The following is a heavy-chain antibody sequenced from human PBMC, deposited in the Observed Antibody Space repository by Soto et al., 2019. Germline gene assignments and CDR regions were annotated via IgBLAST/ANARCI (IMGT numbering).Heavy chain of an antibody. Sequence: ASVKVSCKASGYTFTGHYMHWVRQAPGQGLEWMGWINPNGGGTKYAHKFQGRVTMTRDTSISTAYMELSSLRSDDTAVYYCSRESGQLDYHYGVDVWGQGTAVTVSS. CDR2: INPNGGGT. V-gene: IGHV1-2*02. CDR3: SRESGQLDYHYGVDV. CDR1: GYTFTGHY. D-gene: IGHD6-13*01. J-gene: IGHJ6*02.